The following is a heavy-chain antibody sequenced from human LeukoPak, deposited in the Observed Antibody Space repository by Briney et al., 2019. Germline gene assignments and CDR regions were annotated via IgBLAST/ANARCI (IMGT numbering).Heavy chain of an antibody. D-gene: IGHD2-2*01. CDR2: IYYSGST. V-gene: IGHV4-59*12. J-gene: IGHJ3*02. CDR1: GGSISSYY. CDR3: ARELLGYCSSTSCADAFDI. Sequence: SETLSLTCTVSGGSISSYYWSWIRQPPGKGLEWIGYIYYSGSTNYNPSLKSRVTISVDTSKNQFSLKLSSVTAADTAVYYCARELLGYCSSTSCADAFDIWGQGTMVTVSS.